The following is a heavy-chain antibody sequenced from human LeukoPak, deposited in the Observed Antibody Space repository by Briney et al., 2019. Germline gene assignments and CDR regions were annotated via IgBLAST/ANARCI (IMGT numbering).Heavy chain of an antibody. Sequence: VASVKVSCKASGGTFSSYAISWVRQAPGQGLEWMGGIIPIFGTANYAQKFQGRVTITTDESTSTACMELSSLRSEDTAVYYCAREAVVTHDAFDIWGQGTMVTVSS. D-gene: IGHD4-23*01. V-gene: IGHV1-69*05. CDR1: GGTFSSYA. CDR3: AREAVVTHDAFDI. J-gene: IGHJ3*02. CDR2: IIPIFGTA.